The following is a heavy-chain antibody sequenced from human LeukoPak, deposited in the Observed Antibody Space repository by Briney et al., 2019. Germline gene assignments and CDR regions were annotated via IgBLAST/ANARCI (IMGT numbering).Heavy chain of an antibody. CDR1: GYTFTSYG. D-gene: IGHD3-22*01. Sequence: ASVKVSCKASGYTFTSYGISWVRQAPGQGLEWMGWISAYNGNTNYAQKLQGRVTMTTDTPTSTAYMDLRSLRSDDTAVYYCARDRHRRHYYDSSVHPPLDYWGQGTLVTVSS. CDR2: ISAYNGNT. V-gene: IGHV1-18*01. CDR3: ARDRHRRHYYDSSVHPPLDY. J-gene: IGHJ4*02.